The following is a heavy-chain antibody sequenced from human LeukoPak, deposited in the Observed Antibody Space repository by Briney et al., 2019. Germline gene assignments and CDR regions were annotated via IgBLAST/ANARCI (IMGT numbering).Heavy chain of an antibody. J-gene: IGHJ6*02. D-gene: IGHD6-13*01. CDR2: ISYDGSNK. Sequence: GGSLRLSCAASGFTFRSYAMHWVRQAPGKGLEWVAVISYDGSNKYYADSVKGRFTISRDNSKNTLYLQMNSLRAEDTAVYYCARENQSIAAGYYYYGMDVWGQGTTVTVSS. CDR3: ARENQSIAAGYYYYGMDV. V-gene: IGHV3-30-3*01. CDR1: GFTFRSYA.